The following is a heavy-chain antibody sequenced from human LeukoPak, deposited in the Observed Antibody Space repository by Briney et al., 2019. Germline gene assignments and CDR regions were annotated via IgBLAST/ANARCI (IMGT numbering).Heavy chain of an antibody. Sequence: GGSLRLSCAASGFTFNNYAMSWVRQAPGKGLEWVSAISVSGGLTYYVDSVKGRFTISRDNSKNTLYLQINSLRAEDTAVYYCGKNRYSGSLSPFDIWGQGTMVTVSS. CDR2: ISVSGGLT. CDR3: GKNRYSGSLSPFDI. CDR1: GFTFNNYA. J-gene: IGHJ3*02. V-gene: IGHV3-23*01. D-gene: IGHD1-26*01.